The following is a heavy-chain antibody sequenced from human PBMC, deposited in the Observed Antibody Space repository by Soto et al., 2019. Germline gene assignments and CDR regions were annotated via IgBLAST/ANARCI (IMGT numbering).Heavy chain of an antibody. V-gene: IGHV3-53*02. Sequence: EVQLVETGGGLIQPGGSLRLSCAASGFTVSSNYMSWVRQAPGKGLEWVSVIYSGGSTYYADSVKGRFTISRDNSKNTLYLQMNSLRAEDTAVYYFASELGSSWSYYFDYWGQGALVTVSS. J-gene: IGHJ4*02. D-gene: IGHD6-13*01. CDR2: IYSGGST. CDR3: ASELGSSWSYYFDY. CDR1: GFTVSSNY.